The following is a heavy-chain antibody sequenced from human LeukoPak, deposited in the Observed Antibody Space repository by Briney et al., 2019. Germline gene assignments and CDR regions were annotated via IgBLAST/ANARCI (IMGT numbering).Heavy chain of an antibody. CDR2: ISWNSGSI. CDR1: GFTFDDYA. Sequence: TGRSLRLSCAPSGFTFDDYAMHWVRQAPGKCMEWVSCISWNSGSIGYAEYVKGRFTISRDNAKNSLYLQMNSLRAEDMALYYCAKDMSGGVAGLGFDYWGQGTLVTVSS. D-gene: IGHD3-3*01. J-gene: IGHJ4*02. V-gene: IGHV3-9*03. CDR3: AKDMSGGVAGLGFDY.